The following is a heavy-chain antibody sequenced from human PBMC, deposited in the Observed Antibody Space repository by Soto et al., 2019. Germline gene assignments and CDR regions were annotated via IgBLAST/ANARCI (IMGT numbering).Heavy chain of an antibody. V-gene: IGHV4-4*07. Sequence: SETLSLTCTVSGGAINSYYWTWIRQPAGKGLEWIGRIYYSGSTNYNPSLKSRVTISVDTSKNQFSLKLSSVTAADTAVYYCARAGAYWSGGSCPTLTNYYYYGMDVWGQWTTVTVSS. CDR1: GGAINSYY. D-gene: IGHD2-15*01. J-gene: IGHJ6*02. CDR2: IYYSGST. CDR3: ARAGAYWSGGSCPTLTNYYYYGMDV.